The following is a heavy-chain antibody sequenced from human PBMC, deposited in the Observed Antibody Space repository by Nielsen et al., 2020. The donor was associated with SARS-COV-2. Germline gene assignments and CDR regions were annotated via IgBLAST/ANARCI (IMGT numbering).Heavy chain of an antibody. D-gene: IGHD3-10*01. V-gene: IGHV1-8*01. CDR1: GYTFTSCD. Sequence: ASVKVSCKASGYTFTSCDINWVRQATGQGLEWMGWMNPNSGNTGYAQKFQGRVTMTRNTSISTAYMELSSLRSEDTAVYYCAVGSSGSYRSYYYYYMDVWGKGTTVTVSS. J-gene: IGHJ6*03. CDR2: MNPNSGNT. CDR3: AVGSSGSYRSYYYYYMDV.